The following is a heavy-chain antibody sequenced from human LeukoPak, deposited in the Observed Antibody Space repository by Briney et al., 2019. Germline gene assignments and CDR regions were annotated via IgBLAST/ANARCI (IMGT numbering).Heavy chain of an antibody. CDR2: IYYSGST. V-gene: IGHV4-59*01. J-gene: IGHJ5*02. CDR1: GGSISSYY. Sequence: PSETLSLTCTVSGGSISSYYWSWIRQPPGKGLEWIGYIYYSGSTNYNPSLKSRVTISVDTSKNQFSLKLSSVTAADTAVYYCARKGQCAHWFDPWGQGTLVTVSS. CDR3: ARKGQCAHWFDP.